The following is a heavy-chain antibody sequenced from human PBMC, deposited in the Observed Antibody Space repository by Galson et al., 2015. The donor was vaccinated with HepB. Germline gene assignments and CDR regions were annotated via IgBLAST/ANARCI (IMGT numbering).Heavy chain of an antibody. CDR3: AKDERGERGYSGY. CDR1: GFTFSSYA. D-gene: IGHD5-12*01. CDR2: ISGSGGST. V-gene: IGHV3-23*01. Sequence: SLRLSCAASGFTFSSYAMSWVRQAPGKGLEWVSAISGSGGSTYYADSVKGRFTISRDNSKNTLYLQMNSLRAEDTAVYYCAKDERGERGYSGYGGQGTLVTVSS. J-gene: IGHJ4*02.